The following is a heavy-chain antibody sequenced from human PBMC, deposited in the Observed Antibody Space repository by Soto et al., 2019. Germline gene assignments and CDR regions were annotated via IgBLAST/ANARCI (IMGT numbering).Heavy chain of an antibody. Sequence: ASVKVSCKASGYTFTGYYMHWVRQAPGQGLEWMGWINPNSGGTNYAQKFQGRVTMTRDTSISTAYMELSRLRSDDTAVYYCASRALDFPAGPDAFDIWGQGTMVTV. CDR2: INPNSGGT. J-gene: IGHJ3*02. V-gene: IGHV1-2*02. CDR1: GYTFTGYY. CDR3: ASRALDFPAGPDAFDI. D-gene: IGHD6-13*01.